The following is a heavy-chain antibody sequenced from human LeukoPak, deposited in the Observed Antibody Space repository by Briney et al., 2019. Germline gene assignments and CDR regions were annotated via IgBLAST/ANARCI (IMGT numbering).Heavy chain of an antibody. CDR2: ISGDGSVT. V-gene: IGHV3-43*02. Sequence: KAGGSLRLSCAASGFTFNDYPMHWVSHAPGKGLERVSLISGDGSVTYYADSVKGRFTISRDNSKNSLYLQMNSLRLEDTAFYYCATGSQPGTTFDYWGQGTLVTASS. D-gene: IGHD1-14*01. CDR1: GFTFNDYP. CDR3: ATGSQPGTTFDY. J-gene: IGHJ4*02.